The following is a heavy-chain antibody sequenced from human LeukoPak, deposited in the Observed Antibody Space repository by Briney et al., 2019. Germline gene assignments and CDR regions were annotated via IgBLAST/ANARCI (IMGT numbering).Heavy chain of an antibody. V-gene: IGHV3-49*04. D-gene: IGHD2-21*02. CDR1: GFTFGDYA. CDR2: IRSKAYGGTT. Sequence: GRSLRLSCTASGFTFGDYAMSWVRQAPGKGLEWVGFIRSKAYGGTTEYAASVKGRFTISRDDSKSIAYLQMNSLKTEDTAVYYCTRVEGNIVVVTATPFDYWGQGTLVTVSS. J-gene: IGHJ4*02. CDR3: TRVEGNIVVVTATPFDY.